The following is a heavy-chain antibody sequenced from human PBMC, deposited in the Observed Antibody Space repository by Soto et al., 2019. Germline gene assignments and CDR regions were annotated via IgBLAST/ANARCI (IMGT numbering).Heavy chain of an antibody. D-gene: IGHD5-12*01. J-gene: IGHJ4*02. CDR1: GFPFSSFS. CDR3: ARPRGPRGYDLIDY. V-gene: IGHV3-21*02. Sequence: EVQVVESGGGLVKPGGSFRLACAASGFPFSSFSWNWVRQAPGKGLEWVSSISPGGNSVYYADSVKGRFTISRDNAKNSLYLQMNNLRAEDAAVYYCARPRGPRGYDLIDYWGQGTLVTVSS. CDR2: ISPGGNSV.